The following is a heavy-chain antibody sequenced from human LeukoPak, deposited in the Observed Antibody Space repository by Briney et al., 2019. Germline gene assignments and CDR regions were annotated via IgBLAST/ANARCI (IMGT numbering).Heavy chain of an antibody. J-gene: IGHJ4*02. Sequence: GESLKISCKGSGYSFTSYWIGWVRQMPGKGLEWTGIIYPGDSDTRYSPSFQGQVTISADKSISTAYLQWSSLKASDTAMYYCARHQGEGDSGYDFDYWGQGTLVTVSS. CDR1: GYSFTSYW. CDR2: IYPGDSDT. CDR3: ARHQGEGDSGYDFDY. D-gene: IGHD5-12*01. V-gene: IGHV5-51*01.